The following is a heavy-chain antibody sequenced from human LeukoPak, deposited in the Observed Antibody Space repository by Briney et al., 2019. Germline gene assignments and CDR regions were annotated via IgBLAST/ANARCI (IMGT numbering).Heavy chain of an antibody. Sequence: SETLSLTCTVSGGSISSSSYYWGWIRQPPGKGLEWIGSIYYSGSSYYNPSLKSRVTISVDTSKNQFSLKLSSVTAADTAVYYCARQGLDGGAFYWGQGTLVTVSS. CDR2: IYYSGSS. CDR1: GGSISSSSYY. D-gene: IGHD4-23*01. CDR3: ARQGLDGGAFY. J-gene: IGHJ4*02. V-gene: IGHV4-39*01.